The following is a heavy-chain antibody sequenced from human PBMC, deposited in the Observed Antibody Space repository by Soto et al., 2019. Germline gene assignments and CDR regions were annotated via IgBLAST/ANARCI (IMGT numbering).Heavy chain of an antibody. CDR2: IYYSGST. CDR1: GGSISSSSYY. Sequence: SETLSLTCTVSGGSISSSSYYWGWIRQPPGKGLEWIGSIYYSGSTYYNPSLKSRVTISVDTSKNQFSLKLSSVTAADTAVYYCARHGWDFWSGSNYYMDVWGKGTTVTVSS. V-gene: IGHV4-39*01. D-gene: IGHD3-3*01. CDR3: ARHGWDFWSGSNYYMDV. J-gene: IGHJ6*03.